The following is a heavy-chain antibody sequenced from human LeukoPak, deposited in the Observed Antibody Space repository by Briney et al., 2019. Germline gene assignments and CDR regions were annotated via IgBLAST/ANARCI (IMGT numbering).Heavy chain of an antibody. D-gene: IGHD3-9*01. CDR1: GASITSYY. CDR2: FFTGGIT. CDR3: TRDRYDILTAFSSFDY. J-gene: IGHJ4*02. Sequence: SETLSLTCTVSGASITSYYWSWIRQPAGKGLEWIGRFFTGGITHFNPSLKSRVTMSEDRSKNQFSLNLSSVTAADTAVYYCTRDRYDILTAFSSFDYWGQGILVTVSS. V-gene: IGHV4-4*07.